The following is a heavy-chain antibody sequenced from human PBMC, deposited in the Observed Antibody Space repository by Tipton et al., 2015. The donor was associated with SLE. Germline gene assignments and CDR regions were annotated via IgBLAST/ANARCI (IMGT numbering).Heavy chain of an antibody. D-gene: IGHD3-10*01. CDR1: GFTPSSNG. CDR3: ARVEAANSYYYGSGSYDY. Sequence: SLRLSCVASGFTPSSNGMHWVRQAPGKGLEWVAFIRNDGSDKYYADSVKGRFTISRDNAKNSLYLQMNSLRAEDTAVYYCARVEAANSYYYGSGSYDYWGRGTLVTVSS. CDR2: IRNDGSDK. J-gene: IGHJ4*02. V-gene: IGHV3-30*02.